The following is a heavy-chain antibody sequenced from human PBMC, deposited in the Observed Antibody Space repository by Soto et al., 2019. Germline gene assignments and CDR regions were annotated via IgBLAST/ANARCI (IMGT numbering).Heavy chain of an antibody. Sequence: SETLSITGAVYVGSFSGYYWSWIRQPPGKGLEWIGEINHSGSTNYNPSLKSRVTISVDTSKNQFSLKLSSVTAADTAVYYCARLGNGIAARLGRKFDYWGQGTLVTVSS. J-gene: IGHJ4*02. D-gene: IGHD6-6*01. CDR3: ARLGNGIAARLGRKFDY. CDR2: INHSGST. V-gene: IGHV4-34*01. CDR1: VGSFSGYY.